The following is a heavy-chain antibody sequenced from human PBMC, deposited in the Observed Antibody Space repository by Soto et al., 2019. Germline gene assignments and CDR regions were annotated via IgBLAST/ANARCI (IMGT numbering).Heavy chain of an antibody. CDR1: GYTFTSYG. V-gene: IGHV1-18*04. D-gene: IGHD3-3*01. Sequence: QVQLVQSGAEVKKPGASVKVSCKASGYTFTSYGISWVRQAPGQGLEWMGWISAYNGNTNYAQKLQGRGTMTTDTTTRTAYMEPRSLRSDDTAVYYCARTTDYDFWSGYSYYYYGMDVWGQGTTVTVSS. J-gene: IGHJ6*02. CDR3: ARTTDYDFWSGYSYYYYGMDV. CDR2: ISAYNGNT.